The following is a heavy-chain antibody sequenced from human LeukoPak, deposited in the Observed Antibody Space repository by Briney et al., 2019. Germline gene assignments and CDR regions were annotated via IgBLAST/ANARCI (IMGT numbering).Heavy chain of an antibody. Sequence: RAGGSLRLSCAASGFTFSSYAMSWVRQAPGKGLEWVSAISGSGGSTYYACSVKGRFTISRDNSKNTLYLQMNSLRAEDTAVYYCAKDHMVRGVIIPYDYWGQGTLVTVSS. CDR1: GFTFSSYA. D-gene: IGHD3-10*01. CDR2: ISGSGGST. V-gene: IGHV3-23*01. CDR3: AKDHMVRGVIIPYDY. J-gene: IGHJ4*02.